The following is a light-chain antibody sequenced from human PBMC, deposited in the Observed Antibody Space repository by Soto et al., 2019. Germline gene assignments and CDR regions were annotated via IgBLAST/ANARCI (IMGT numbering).Light chain of an antibody. CDR3: QQRSDWPLT. CDR1: RSISSNY. Sequence: EIVLTQSPGTLSLSPGERATLSCRASRSISSNYVAWYQQKPGQVPRLLIYGVTNRVTGIPERFSGSGSGTDFTLAISSLEPEDFALYYCQQRSDWPLTFGGGTKVDIK. V-gene: IGKV3D-20*02. CDR2: GVT. J-gene: IGKJ4*01.